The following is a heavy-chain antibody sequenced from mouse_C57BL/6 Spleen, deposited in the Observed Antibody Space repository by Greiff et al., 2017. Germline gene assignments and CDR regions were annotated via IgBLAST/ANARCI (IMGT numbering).Heavy chain of an antibody. V-gene: IGHV1-82*01. Sequence: QVQLQQSGPELVKPGASVKISCKASGYAFSSSWMNWVKQRPGKGLEWIGRIYPGDGDTNYNGKFKGKATLTADKSSSTAYMQLSSLTSEDSAVYFCARERFYDGYPYYAMDYWGQGTSVTVSS. J-gene: IGHJ4*01. CDR3: ARERFYDGYPYYAMDY. CDR1: GYAFSSSW. D-gene: IGHD2-3*01. CDR2: IYPGDGDT.